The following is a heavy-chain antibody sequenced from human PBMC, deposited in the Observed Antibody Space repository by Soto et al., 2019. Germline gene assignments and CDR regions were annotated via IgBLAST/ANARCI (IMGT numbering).Heavy chain of an antibody. Sequence: EVQLVESGGGLVQPGGPLRLSCAASGFTFSSYWMSWVRQAPGKGLEWVANIKQDGSEKYYVDSVKGRFTISRDNAKNSLYLQMNSLRAEDTAVYYCARASGTIRLMVYAPENDYWGQGTLVTVSS. CDR1: GFTFSSYW. CDR2: IKQDGSEK. V-gene: IGHV3-7*03. D-gene: IGHD2-8*01. CDR3: ARASGTIRLMVYAPENDY. J-gene: IGHJ4*02.